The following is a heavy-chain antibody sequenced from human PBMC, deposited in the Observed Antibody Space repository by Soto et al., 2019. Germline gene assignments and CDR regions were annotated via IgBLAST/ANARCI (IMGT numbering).Heavy chain of an antibody. V-gene: IGHV1-46*01. D-gene: IGHD2-2*01. J-gene: IGHJ4*02. CDR2: INPSGGTT. CDR3: ARGPATAPDAY. Sequence: QVQLAPSGTEVKKPGASVKVSCKTSGYIFTSYYIHWVRQAPGQGLEWMGIINPSGGTTTYAQKFQGRVTMTRDTTTSTVYMELSSLRSEDTAVYYCARGPATAPDAYWGLGTLVTVSS. CDR1: GYIFTSYY.